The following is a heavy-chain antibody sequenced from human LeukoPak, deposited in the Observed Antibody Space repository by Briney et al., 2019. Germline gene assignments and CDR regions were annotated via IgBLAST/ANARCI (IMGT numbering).Heavy chain of an antibody. Sequence: PSETLSLTCTVSGGSISSYYWSWLRQPPGKGLEWIGYIYYSGSTNYNPSLKSRVTISVDTSKNQFSLKLSSVTAADTAVYYCARGSGSYSYYFDYWGQGTLVTVSS. J-gene: IGHJ4*02. V-gene: IGHV4-59*01. CDR1: GGSISSYY. D-gene: IGHD1-26*01. CDR2: IYYSGST. CDR3: ARGSGSYSYYFDY.